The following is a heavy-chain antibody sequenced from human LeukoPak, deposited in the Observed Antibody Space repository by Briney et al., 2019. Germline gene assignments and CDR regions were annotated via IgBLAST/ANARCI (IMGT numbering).Heavy chain of an antibody. Sequence: ASVKVSCKASGGTFSSYAISWVRQAPGQGLEWIGGIIPIFGTANYAQKFQGRVTITADESTSTAYMELRSLRSDDTAIYYCARAGYCSSTSCYWFDPWGQGTLVTVSS. V-gene: IGHV1-69*13. CDR2: IIPIFGTA. CDR3: ARAGYCSSTSCYWFDP. D-gene: IGHD2-2*01. CDR1: GGTFSSYA. J-gene: IGHJ5*02.